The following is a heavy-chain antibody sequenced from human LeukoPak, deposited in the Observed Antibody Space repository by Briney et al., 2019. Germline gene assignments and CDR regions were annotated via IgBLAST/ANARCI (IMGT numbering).Heavy chain of an antibody. J-gene: IGHJ5*02. CDR2: IYYSGST. CDR3: AREVRFGELDP. V-gene: IGHV4-59*01. Sequence: SETLSLTCTVSGGSISSYYWSWIRQPPGKGLEWIGYIYYSGSTNYNPSLKSRVTISVDTSKNQFSLKLSSVTAADTAAYYCAREVRFGELDPWGQGTLVTVSS. CDR1: GGSISSYY. D-gene: IGHD3-10*01.